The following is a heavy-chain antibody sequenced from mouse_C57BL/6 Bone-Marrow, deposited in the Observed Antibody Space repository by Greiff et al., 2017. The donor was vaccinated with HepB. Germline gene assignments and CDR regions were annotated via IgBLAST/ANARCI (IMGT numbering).Heavy chain of an antibody. CDR2: ISSGSSTI. D-gene: IGHD1-1*01. J-gene: IGHJ1*03. CDR3: ARPDYGSSYPFYWYFDV. Sequence: EVKLMESGGGLVKPGGSLKLSCAASGFTFSDYGMHWVRQAPEKGLEWVAYISSGSSTIYYADTVKGRFTISRDNAKNPLFLQMTSLRSEDTAMYYCARPDYGSSYPFYWYFDVWGTGTTVTVSS. V-gene: IGHV5-17*01. CDR1: GFTFSDYG.